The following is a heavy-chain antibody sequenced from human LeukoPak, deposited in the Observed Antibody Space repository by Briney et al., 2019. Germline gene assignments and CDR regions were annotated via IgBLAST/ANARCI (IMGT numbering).Heavy chain of an antibody. J-gene: IGHJ6*04. Sequence: ASVTVSCKASGYTFTSYGISWVRQAPGQGLEWMGWISAYNGNTNYAQKLQGRVTMTTDTSTSTAYMELRSLRSDDTAVYYCARDWVAAAGTHYYYGMDVWGKGTTVTVS. CDR3: ARDWVAAAGTHYYYGMDV. CDR1: GYTFTSYG. D-gene: IGHD6-13*01. V-gene: IGHV1-18*04. CDR2: ISAYNGNT.